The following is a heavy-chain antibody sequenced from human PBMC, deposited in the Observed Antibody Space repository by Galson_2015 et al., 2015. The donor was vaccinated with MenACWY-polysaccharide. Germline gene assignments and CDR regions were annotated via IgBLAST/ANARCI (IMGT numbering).Heavy chain of an antibody. Sequence: SVKVSCKASGSTFTSYGISWVRQAPGRGLEWMGWISVYNGNTKYAQNLQGRVTMTTDTSTSTAYMELRSLRSDDTAVYYCARDFLSTVTTRPGYWGQGTLVTVSS. CDR2: ISVYNGNT. CDR3: ARDFLSTVTTRPGY. V-gene: IGHV1-18*01. J-gene: IGHJ4*02. D-gene: IGHD4-17*01. CDR1: GSTFTSYG.